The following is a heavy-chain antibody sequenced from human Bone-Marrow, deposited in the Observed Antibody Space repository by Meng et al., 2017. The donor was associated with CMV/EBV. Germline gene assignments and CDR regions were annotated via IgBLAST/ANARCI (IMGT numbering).Heavy chain of an antibody. CDR2: IIPILGIA. J-gene: IGHJ6*02. D-gene: IGHD1-26*01. CDR3: ASGGRVGSSSIMDV. CDR1: GGTFSSYA. Sequence: SVKVSCKASGGTFSSYAISWVRQAPGQGLEWMGGIIPILGIANYAQKFQGRVTMTRNTSISTAYMELSSLRSEDTAVYYCASGGRVGSSSIMDVWGQGTTVTVSS. V-gene: IGHV1-69*10.